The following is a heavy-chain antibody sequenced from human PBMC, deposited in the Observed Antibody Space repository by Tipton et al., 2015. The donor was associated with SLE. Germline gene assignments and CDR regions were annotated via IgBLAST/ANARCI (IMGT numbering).Heavy chain of an antibody. J-gene: IGHJ4*02. CDR2: IYYSGST. D-gene: IGHD6-19*01. Sequence: TLSLTCTVSGGSISSGGYYWSWIRQHPGKGLEWIGYIYYSGSTYYNPSLKSRVTISVDTSKNQFSLKLSSVTAADTAVYYCARSPRESSGWYYFDYWGQGTLVTVSS. V-gene: IGHV4-31*03. CDR1: GGSISSGGYY. CDR3: ARSPRESSGWYYFDY.